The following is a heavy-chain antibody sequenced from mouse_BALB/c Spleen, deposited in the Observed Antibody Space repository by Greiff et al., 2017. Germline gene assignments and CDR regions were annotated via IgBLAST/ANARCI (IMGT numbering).Heavy chain of an antibody. CDR1: GFSLTSYG. V-gene: IGHV2-9*02. CDR3: AKLTGTPFAY. CDR2: IWAGGST. J-gene: IGHJ3*01. Sequence: VQVVESGPGLVAPSQSLSITCTVSGFSLTSYGVHWVRQPPGKGLEWLGVIWAGGSTNYNSALMSRLSISKDNSKSQVFLKMNSLQTDDTAMYYCAKLTGTPFAYWGQGTLVTVSA. D-gene: IGHD4-1*01.